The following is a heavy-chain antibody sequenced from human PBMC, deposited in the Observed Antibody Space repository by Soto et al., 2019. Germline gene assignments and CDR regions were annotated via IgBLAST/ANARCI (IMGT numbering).Heavy chain of an antibody. V-gene: IGHV3-30*18. Sequence: GGSLRLSCAASGFTFSSYGMHWVRQAPGKGLEWVAVISYDGGNKYYADSVKGRFTISRDNSKNTLYLQMNSLGAEDTAVYYCAKGRITIFGVVILWDYWGQGTLVTVSS. CDR2: ISYDGGNK. D-gene: IGHD3-3*01. CDR3: AKGRITIFGVVILWDY. J-gene: IGHJ4*02. CDR1: GFTFSSYG.